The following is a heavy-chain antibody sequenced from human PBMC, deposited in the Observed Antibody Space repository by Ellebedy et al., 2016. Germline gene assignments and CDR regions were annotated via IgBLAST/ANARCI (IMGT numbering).Heavy chain of an antibody. CDR2: ISYDGSNK. CDR3: AKAPYYYDLGDY. Sequence: GESLKISXAASGFTFSSYGMHWVRQAPGKGLEWVAVISYDGSNKYYADSVKGRFTISRDNSKNTLYLQMNSLRAEDTAVYYCAKAPYYYDLGDYWGQGTLVTVSS. CDR1: GFTFSSYG. J-gene: IGHJ4*02. V-gene: IGHV3-30*18. D-gene: IGHD3-22*01.